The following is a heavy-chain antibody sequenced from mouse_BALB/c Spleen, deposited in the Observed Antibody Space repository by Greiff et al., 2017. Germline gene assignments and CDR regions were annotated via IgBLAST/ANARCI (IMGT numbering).Heavy chain of an antibody. CDR2: ISSGSSTI. Sequence: EVKLVESGGGLVQPGGSRKLSCAASGFTFSSFGMHWVRQAPEKGLEWVAYISSGSSTIYYADTVKGRFTISRDNPKNTLFLQMTSLRSEDTAMYYCARSDGPFDYWGQGTTLTVSS. CDR3: ARSDGPFDY. D-gene: IGHD2-3*01. J-gene: IGHJ2*01. V-gene: IGHV5-17*02. CDR1: GFTFSSFG.